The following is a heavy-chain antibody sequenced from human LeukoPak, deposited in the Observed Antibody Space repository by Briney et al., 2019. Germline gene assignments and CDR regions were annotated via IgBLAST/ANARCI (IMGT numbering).Heavy chain of an antibody. V-gene: IGHV3-66*01. CDR2: IYSGGTT. J-gene: IGHJ4*02. CDR1: GFTVSSNY. CDR3: AKGGDGDYFDY. D-gene: IGHD2-21*01. Sequence: PGGSLRLSCAASGFTVSSNYMSWVRQAPGKGLEWVSVIYSGGTTYYADSVKGRFTVSRDSSKNTLYLQMNSLRAEDTAVYYCAKGGDGDYFDYWGQGTLVTVSS.